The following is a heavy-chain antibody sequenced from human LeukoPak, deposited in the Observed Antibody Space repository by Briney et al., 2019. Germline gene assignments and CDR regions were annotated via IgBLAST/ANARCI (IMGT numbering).Heavy chain of an antibody. D-gene: IGHD5-24*01. J-gene: IGHJ4*02. CDR1: GFTFSSYS. V-gene: IGHV3-21*01. Sequence: GGSLRLSCAASGFTFSSYSMNWVRQAPGKGLEWVSSISSSSSYIYYADSVKGRFTISRDNAKNSLYLQMNSLRAEDTAVYYCARDRGGMAGYYFDYWGQGTLVTVSS. CDR2: ISSSSSYI. CDR3: ARDRGGMAGYYFDY.